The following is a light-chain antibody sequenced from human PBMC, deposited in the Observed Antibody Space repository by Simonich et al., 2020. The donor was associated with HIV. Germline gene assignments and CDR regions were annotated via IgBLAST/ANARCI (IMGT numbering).Light chain of an antibody. CDR2: DVS. CDR3: QSYDSSLSGWV. V-gene: IGLV2-14*03. CDR1: SSDVGGYNY. J-gene: IGLJ3*02. Sequence: QSALTQPASVSGSPGQSITISCTGTSSDVGGYNYVSWYQQHPGKAPKLMIYDVSTRPSGVSNRFSGSKSGTSASLAITGLQAEDEADYYCQSYDSSLSGWVFGGGTKLTVL.